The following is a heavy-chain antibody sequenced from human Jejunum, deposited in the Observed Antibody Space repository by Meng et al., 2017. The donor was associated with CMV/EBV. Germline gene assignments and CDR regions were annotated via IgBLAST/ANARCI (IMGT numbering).Heavy chain of an antibody. CDR1: GGSLTNYY. J-gene: IGHJ4*02. CDR3: ARSGYYYDTTGYSPFDY. CDR2: IYTNGRA. D-gene: IGHD3-22*01. Sequence: GPLQGSGPGLLRPSEPLSLTRSVPGGSLTNYYWNWIRQTAGKGLEWIGRIYTNGRAIYHPSLVSRVTISEDTSKNQFSLRLTSVTAADTAVYYCARSGYYYDTTGYSPFDYWGQGALVTVSS. V-gene: IGHV4-4*07.